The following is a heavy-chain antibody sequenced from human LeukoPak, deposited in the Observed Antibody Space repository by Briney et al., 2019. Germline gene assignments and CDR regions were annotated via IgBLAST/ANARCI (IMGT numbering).Heavy chain of an antibody. J-gene: IGHJ4*02. CDR1: GGSFSAYY. CDR3: AKRSRNTREWELLGVDY. Sequence: SETLSLTCGVSGGSFSAYYWSWIRQPPGKGLELIGEINHSGRTNYNPSLKSRVTISVDTSKNQFSLNLSSVTAADTAVYYCAKRSRNTREWELLGVDYWGQGTLVTVSS. V-gene: IGHV4-34*01. D-gene: IGHD1-26*01. CDR2: INHSGRT.